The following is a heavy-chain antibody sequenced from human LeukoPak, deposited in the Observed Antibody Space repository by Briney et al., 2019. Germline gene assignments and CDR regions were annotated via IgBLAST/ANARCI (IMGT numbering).Heavy chain of an antibody. J-gene: IGHJ4*02. CDR2: IYYSGST. CDR3: ARGRCSSTSCYSDY. CDR1: GGSISSYY. Sequence: SETLSLTCTVSGGSISSYYWSWIRQPPGKGLEWIGYIYYSGSTNYNPSLKSRVTISVDTSKNQFSLKLSSVTAADTAVYYCARGRCSSTSCYSDYWGEGTLVTVSS. D-gene: IGHD2-2*01. V-gene: IGHV4-59*01.